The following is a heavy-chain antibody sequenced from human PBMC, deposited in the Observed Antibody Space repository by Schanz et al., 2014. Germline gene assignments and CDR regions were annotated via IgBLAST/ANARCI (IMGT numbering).Heavy chain of an antibody. CDR2: INPNRGTT. J-gene: IGHJ4*02. CDR1: GYTFTGYY. D-gene: IGHD5-12*01. V-gene: IGHV1-2*04. Sequence: QVQLVQSGAEMKKPGASVKVSCKASGYTFTGYYMHWVRQAPGQGHEWMRWINPNRGTTNYAQKFQGWAAKARDTAISAADMELSKLKSDDTAVYYLARAFGGNGPAGALDYWGQGTLVTVSS. CDR3: ARAFGGNGPAGALDY.